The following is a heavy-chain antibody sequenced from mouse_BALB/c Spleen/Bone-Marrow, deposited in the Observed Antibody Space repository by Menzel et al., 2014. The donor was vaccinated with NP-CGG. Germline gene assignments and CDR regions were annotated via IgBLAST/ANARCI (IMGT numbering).Heavy chain of an antibody. CDR1: GFTFTDYY. CDR3: ARALIVFDY. Sequence: EVKLVESGGGLVQPGGSLRLSCAPSGFTFTDYYMSWVRQPPGKALEWLGFIRNKANGYTTEYSASVKGRFTISRDNSQSIPYLQMNTLRAEDSATYYCARALIVFDYWGQGTTLTVSS. CDR2: IRNKANGYTT. V-gene: IGHV7-3*02. J-gene: IGHJ2*01.